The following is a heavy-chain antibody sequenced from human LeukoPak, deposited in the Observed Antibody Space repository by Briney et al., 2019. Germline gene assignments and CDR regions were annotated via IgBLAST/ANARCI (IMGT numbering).Heavy chain of an antibody. J-gene: IGHJ4*02. CDR2: IYYSGST. CDR1: GGSISSYY. V-gene: IGHV4-59*08. Sequence: SETLSLTCTVSGGSISSYYWSWIQQPPGKGLEWIGYIYYSGSTNYNPSLKSRVTISVDTSKNQFSLKLSAVTAADTAVYYCARLVTAIDYWGQGTLVTVSS. D-gene: IGHD2-21*02. CDR3: ARLVTAIDY.